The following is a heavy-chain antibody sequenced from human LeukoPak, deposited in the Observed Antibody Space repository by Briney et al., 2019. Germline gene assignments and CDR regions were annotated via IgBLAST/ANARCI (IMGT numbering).Heavy chain of an antibody. CDR1: EFTFSSYG. J-gene: IGHJ4*02. V-gene: IGHV3-30*02. CDR3: AKDRWVGATDYFDY. D-gene: IGHD1-26*01. Sequence: GGSLRLSCAASEFTFSSYGMHWVRQAPGKGLEWVAFIRNDGSNKYYADSVKGRFTISRDNFKKTMFLEMNSLRTEDTAVYHCAKDRWVGATDYFDYWGQGTQATVST. CDR2: IRNDGSNK.